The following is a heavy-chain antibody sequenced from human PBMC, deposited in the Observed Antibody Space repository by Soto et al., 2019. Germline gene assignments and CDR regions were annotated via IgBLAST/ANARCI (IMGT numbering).Heavy chain of an antibody. J-gene: IGHJ5*02. CDR2: IYWNDDK. V-gene: IGHV2-5*01. Sequence: QITLKESGPTLVKPTQTLTLTCTFSGFSLSTSGVGVGWIRQPPGKALEWLALIYWNDDKRYSPSLKSRLTITKDTSKNQVVLTMTNMDPVDTATYYCAHSKCDGSCYSGGKGWFDPWGQGTLVTVSS. CDR3: AHSKCDGSCYSGGKGWFDP. D-gene: IGHD2-15*01. CDR1: GFSLSTSGVG.